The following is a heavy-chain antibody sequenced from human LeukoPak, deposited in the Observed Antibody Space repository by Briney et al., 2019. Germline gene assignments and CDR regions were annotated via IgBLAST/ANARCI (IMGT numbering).Heavy chain of an antibody. CDR2: ITRSSSPI. D-gene: IGHD5-12*01. J-gene: IGHJ4*02. CDR1: GFTFSDYT. V-gene: IGHV3-48*01. CDR3: ARDNAGYDY. Sequence: GSLRLSCAASGFTFSDYTMNWVRQAPGKGLEWLSYITRSSSPIYYADSVKGRFTTSRDNAKNSLYLQMNSLRAEDTAVYYCARDNAGYDYWGQGTLVTVSS.